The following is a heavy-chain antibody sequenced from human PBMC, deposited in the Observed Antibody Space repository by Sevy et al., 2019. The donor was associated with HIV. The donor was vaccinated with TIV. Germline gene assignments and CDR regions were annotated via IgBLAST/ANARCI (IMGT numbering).Heavy chain of an antibody. CDR1: GYTFTGYY. V-gene: IGHV1-2*02. CDR2: INPNSGGT. CDR3: ARGGEYSGYDYPNY. J-gene: IGHJ4*02. D-gene: IGHD5-12*01. Sequence: SSVKVSCKASGYTFTGYYMHWVRQAPGQGLEWMGWINPNSGGTNYAQKFQGRVTMTRDTSISTAYMELSRLRSDDTAVYYCARGGEYSGYDYPNYWGQGTLVTVSS.